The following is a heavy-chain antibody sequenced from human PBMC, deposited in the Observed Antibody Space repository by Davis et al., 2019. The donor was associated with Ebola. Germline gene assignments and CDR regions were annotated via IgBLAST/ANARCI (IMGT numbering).Heavy chain of an antibody. CDR2: INSDGSTT. CDR1: GFTFSRYW. V-gene: IGHV3-74*01. CDR3: ARDREGATTWWFDP. J-gene: IGHJ5*02. Sequence: PGGSLRLSCAASGFTFSRYWMHWVRQAPGKGLVWVSRINSDGSTTNYADSVKGRFTISRDNAKNTLYLQMNSLRAEDTAVYYRARDREGATTWWFDPWGQGTLVTVSS. D-gene: IGHD1-26*01.